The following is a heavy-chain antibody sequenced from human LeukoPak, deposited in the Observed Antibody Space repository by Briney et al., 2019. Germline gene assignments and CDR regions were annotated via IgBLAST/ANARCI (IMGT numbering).Heavy chain of an antibody. V-gene: IGHV3-7*01. Sequence: GGSLRLSCAASGFTFSSYWMSWVRQAPGKGLEWVANIKQDGSEKYYVDSVKGRFTISRDNAKNSLYLQMNSLRAEDTAVYYCARDEYYNFWSGYTHYYGMDVWGQGTTVTISS. CDR2: IKQDGSEK. CDR1: GFTFSSYW. D-gene: IGHD3-3*01. J-gene: IGHJ6*02. CDR3: ARDEYYNFWSGYTHYYGMDV.